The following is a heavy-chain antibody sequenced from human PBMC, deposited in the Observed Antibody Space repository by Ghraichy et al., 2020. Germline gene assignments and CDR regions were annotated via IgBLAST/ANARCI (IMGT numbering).Heavy chain of an antibody. J-gene: IGHJ6*02. CDR2: IVVGSGNT. Sequence: SVKVSCKASGFTFTSSAMQWVRQARGQRLEWIGWIVVGSGNTNYAQKFQERVTITRDMSASTAYMELSSLRSEDTAVYYCAAEGGARGSPYGMDVWGQGTTVTVSS. CDR3: AAEGGARGSPYGMDV. V-gene: IGHV1-58*02. D-gene: IGHD3-10*01. CDR1: GFTFTSSA.